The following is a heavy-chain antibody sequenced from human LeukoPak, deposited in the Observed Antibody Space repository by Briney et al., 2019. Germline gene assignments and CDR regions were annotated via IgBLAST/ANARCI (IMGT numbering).Heavy chain of an antibody. Sequence: GGSLRLSCAASGFTFSSYGIHWVRQAPGKGLEWVAVISYDGSNKYYADSVKGRFTISRDNSKNTLYLQMNSLRAEDTAVYYCAKVGTSGSYRTFDYWGQGTLVTVSS. CDR1: GFTFSSYG. CDR2: ISYDGSNK. V-gene: IGHV3-30*18. CDR3: AKVGTSGSYRTFDY. D-gene: IGHD1-26*01. J-gene: IGHJ4*02.